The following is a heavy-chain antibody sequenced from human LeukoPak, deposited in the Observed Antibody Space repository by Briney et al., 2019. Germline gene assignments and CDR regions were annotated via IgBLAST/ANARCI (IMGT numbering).Heavy chain of an antibody. CDR1: GYTFKSYY. J-gene: IGHJ4*02. D-gene: IGHD6-19*01. CDR3: ARDLGDSSGFLDHFDC. Sequence: ASVKVSCKASGYTFKSYYIHWVRQPPGQGLKRMGIINPSDDSTNYAQKFQGRVRMTRDMTTSTVYMELSSLRSEDTAVFYCARDLGDSSGFLDHFDCWGQGTLVTVSS. CDR2: INPSDDST. V-gene: IGHV1-46*02.